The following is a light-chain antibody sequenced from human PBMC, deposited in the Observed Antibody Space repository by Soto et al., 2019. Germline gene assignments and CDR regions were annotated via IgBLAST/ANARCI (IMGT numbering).Light chain of an antibody. J-gene: IGKJ1*01. CDR1: QDIRSD. CDR2: AAS. CDR3: LQHNIFPWT. Sequence: DIQMTQSPSSLSASVGDRVTITCRASQDIRSDLAWYQQKPGKAPRRLVFAASSLQTGVPSRFSGDGYATDFPLIISSLQSEDFATYYCLQHNIFPWTFGQGTKVEI. V-gene: IGKV1-17*01.